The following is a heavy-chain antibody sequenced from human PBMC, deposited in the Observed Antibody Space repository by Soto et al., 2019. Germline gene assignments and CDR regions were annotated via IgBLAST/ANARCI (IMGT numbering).Heavy chain of an antibody. V-gene: IGHV4-34*01. CDR1: GGSFSGYY. Sequence: QVQLQQWGAGLLKPSETLSLTCAVYGGSFSGYYWSWIRQPPGKGLEWIGEINHSGSTNYNPSLKSRVTISEDTSKNQFSLKLSSVTAADTAVYYCARSRTRIFDYWGQGTLVTVSS. J-gene: IGHJ4*02. CDR3: ARSRTRIFDY. CDR2: INHSGST.